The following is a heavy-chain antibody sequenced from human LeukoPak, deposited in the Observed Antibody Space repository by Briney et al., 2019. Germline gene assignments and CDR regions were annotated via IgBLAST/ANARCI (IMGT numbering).Heavy chain of an antibody. CDR1: GGSISSYY. CDR3: AREPVPYDFWRVGGAFDI. Sequence: SETLSLTCTVSGGSISSYYWSWLRQPPGKGLEWIGYIYYSGSTNYNPSLKSRVTISVDTSKNQFSLKLSSVTAADTAVYYCAREPVPYDFWRVGGAFDIWGQGTMVTVSS. J-gene: IGHJ3*02. CDR2: IYYSGST. D-gene: IGHD3-3*01. V-gene: IGHV4-59*01.